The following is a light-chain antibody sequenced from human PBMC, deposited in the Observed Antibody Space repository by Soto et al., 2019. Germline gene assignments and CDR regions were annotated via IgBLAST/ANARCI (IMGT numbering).Light chain of an antibody. Sequence: SLVPQPRSACGTAGQSVTMSGSVGSSNIGSNTVNCYQQLTGTAPKLLIYINNQRPSGVPDRFSGSKSGTSASLAISGLQSGDEPDYYCAAWDARLNGDVFGTGTKVTVL. V-gene: IGLV1-44*01. J-gene: IGLJ1*01. CDR2: INN. CDR1: SSNIGSNT. CDR3: AAWDARLNGDV.